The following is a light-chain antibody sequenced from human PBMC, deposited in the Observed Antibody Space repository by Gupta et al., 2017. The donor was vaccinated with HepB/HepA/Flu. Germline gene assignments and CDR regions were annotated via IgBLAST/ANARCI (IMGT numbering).Light chain of an antibody. Sequence: DIVMTQSPDSLAVSLGERATINCKSSQSVLYSSISKNYLAWYQHKPGQPPRLLIYWASTRQSGVPDRFTGRGSGTDFTLTISSLQAEDVAVYYCQQDSTTAYTFGQGTKLEIK. CDR2: WAS. V-gene: IGKV4-1*01. CDR3: QQDSTTAYT. J-gene: IGKJ2*01. CDR1: QSVLYSSISKNY.